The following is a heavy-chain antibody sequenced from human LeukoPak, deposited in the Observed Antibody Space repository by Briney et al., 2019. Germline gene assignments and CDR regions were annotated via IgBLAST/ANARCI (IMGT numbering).Heavy chain of an antibody. CDR2: IYYSGST. V-gene: IGHV4-39*01. CDR3: ASDEVAWKYYDSSGSILDY. J-gene: IGHJ4*02. CDR1: GGSISSSSYY. Sequence: MSSETLSLTCTVSGGSISSSSYYWGWIRQPPGKGLEWIGSIYYSGSTYYNPSLKSRVTISVDTSKNQFSLKLSSVTAADTAVYYCASDEVAWKYYDSSGSILDYWGQGTLVTVSS. D-gene: IGHD3-22*01.